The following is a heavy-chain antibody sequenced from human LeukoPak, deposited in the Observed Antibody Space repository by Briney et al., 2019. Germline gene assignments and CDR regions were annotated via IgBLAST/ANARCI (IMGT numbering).Heavy chain of an antibody. J-gene: IGHJ1*01. CDR2: IWYDGSDK. Sequence: GGSLRLSCAASGLTFSNYGMHWVRQAPGTGLEWVAVIWYDGSDKYYADSVKGRFTISRDNSKSTLYLQMNSLSAEDTAVYYCATERFMVAAAGHIGYFQHWGQGTLVTVSS. V-gene: IGHV3-33*01. D-gene: IGHD6-13*01. CDR1: GLTFSNYG. CDR3: ATERFMVAAAGHIGYFQH.